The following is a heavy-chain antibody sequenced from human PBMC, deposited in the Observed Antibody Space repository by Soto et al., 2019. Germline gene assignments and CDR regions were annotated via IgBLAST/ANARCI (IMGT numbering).Heavy chain of an antibody. Sequence: EVQLVESGGGLVQPGGSLRLSCAASGFTFSDHYMDWVRQAPGKGLEWVGRIRNKVNSYSTAYAASVKGRFTISRDDSKNSLYLQLNSLKTEDTAVYYCARGNLYYFDSWGQGTLVTVSS. CDR2: IRNKVNSYST. CDR3: ARGNLYYFDS. CDR1: GFTFSDHY. J-gene: IGHJ4*02. V-gene: IGHV3-72*01.